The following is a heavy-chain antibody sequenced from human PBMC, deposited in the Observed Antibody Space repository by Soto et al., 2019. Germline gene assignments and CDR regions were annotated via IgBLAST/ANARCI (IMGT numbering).Heavy chain of an antibody. CDR3: ARDGISIAAAY. CDR1: GFTFSSYA. Sequence: QVQLVESGGGVVQPGRSLRLSCAASGFTFSSYAMHWVRQAPGKGLEWVAVISYDGSNKYYADSVKGRFTISRDNSKNTLYLQMNSLRAEDTAVYSCARDGISIAAAYWGQGTLVTVSS. V-gene: IGHV3-30-3*01. D-gene: IGHD6-13*01. CDR2: ISYDGSNK. J-gene: IGHJ4*02.